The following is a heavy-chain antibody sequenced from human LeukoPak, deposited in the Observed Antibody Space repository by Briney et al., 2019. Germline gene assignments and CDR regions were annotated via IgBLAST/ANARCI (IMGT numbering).Heavy chain of an antibody. CDR2: IYYSGST. J-gene: IGHJ3*02. Sequence: SETLSLTCTASGGSISSYYWSWIRQPPGKGLEWIGYIYYSGSTNYNPSLKSRVTISVDTSKNQFSLKLSSVTAADTAVYYCASRTAGITGTTGAFDIWGQGTMVTVSS. CDR1: GGSISSYY. V-gene: IGHV4-59*01. D-gene: IGHD1-20*01. CDR3: ASRTAGITGTTGAFDI.